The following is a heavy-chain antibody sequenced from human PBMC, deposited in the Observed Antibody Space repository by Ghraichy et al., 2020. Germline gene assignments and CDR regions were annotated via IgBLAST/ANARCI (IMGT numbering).Heavy chain of an antibody. V-gene: IGHV3-48*03. CDR2: ISSSGSSI. CDR1: RFTFSSYE. CDR3: ASDGRWRGIFDY. D-gene: IGHD3-16*01. J-gene: IGHJ4*02. Sequence: SLNISCAASRFTFSSYEMNWVRQAPGKGLEWVSYISSSGSSIYYADSVKGRFTISRDNAKNSLYLQMNSLRAEDTAVYYCASDGRWRGIFDYWGQGTLVTVSS.